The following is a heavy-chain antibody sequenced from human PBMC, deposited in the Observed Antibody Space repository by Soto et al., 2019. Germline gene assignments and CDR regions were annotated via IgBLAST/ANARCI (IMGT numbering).Heavy chain of an antibody. V-gene: IGHV4-4*07. J-gene: IGHJ6*02. CDR2: LYVRGST. D-gene: IGHD2-15*01. CDR3: VRACSGGGCYSDYGMDV. CDR1: GDSISSFY. Sequence: QVQLQESGPGLVKPSETLSLTCTVSGDSISSFYWSCIRQTAGKGLEWIGRLYVRGSTDYNPSLKSRVSMSVDRSKNQFYLKLTSVTDADTAVYYCVRACSGGGCYSDYGMDVWGQGTTVTVSS.